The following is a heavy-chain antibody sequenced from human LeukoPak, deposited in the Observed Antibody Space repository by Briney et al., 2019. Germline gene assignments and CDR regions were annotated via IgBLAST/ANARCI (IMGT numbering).Heavy chain of an antibody. V-gene: IGHV4-61*05. D-gene: IGHD3-3*01. CDR3: ARGYYDFWSGYNT. Sequence: SETLSLTCTVSGGSISSSSYYWGWIRQPPGKGLEWIGYIYYSGSTNYNPSLKSRVTISVDTSKNQFSLKLSSVTAADTAVYYCARGYYDFWSGYNTWGQGTLVTVSS. J-gene: IGHJ4*02. CDR1: GGSISSSSYY. CDR2: IYYSGST.